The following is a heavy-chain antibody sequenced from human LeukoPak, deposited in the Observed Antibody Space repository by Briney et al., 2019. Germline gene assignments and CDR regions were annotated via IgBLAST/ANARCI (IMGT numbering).Heavy chain of an antibody. Sequence: GGPLRLSCAPSGLTFSSFSMNWVRQAPGKGREGVSSISSSSSYIYYADSVKGRFTISRDNAKNSLYLQMNSLRAEDTAVYYCASTAAGPDPYYFDYWGQGTLVTVSS. CDR2: ISSSSSYI. D-gene: IGHD6-13*01. J-gene: IGHJ4*02. CDR1: GLTFSSFS. V-gene: IGHV3-21*01. CDR3: ASTAAGPDPYYFDY.